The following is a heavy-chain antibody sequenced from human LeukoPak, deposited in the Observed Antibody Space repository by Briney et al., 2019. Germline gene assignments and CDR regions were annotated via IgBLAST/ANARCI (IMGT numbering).Heavy chain of an antibody. Sequence: SETLPLTCAVYGGSFSGYYWSWIRQPPGKGLEWIGEINHSGSTNYNPSLKSRVTISVDTSKNQFSLKLSSVTAADTAVYYCARATPLRYFDWLLHLPFDYWGQGTLVTVSS. V-gene: IGHV4-34*01. CDR1: GGSFSGYY. D-gene: IGHD3-9*01. CDR2: INHSGST. J-gene: IGHJ4*02. CDR3: ARATPLRYFDWLLHLPFDY.